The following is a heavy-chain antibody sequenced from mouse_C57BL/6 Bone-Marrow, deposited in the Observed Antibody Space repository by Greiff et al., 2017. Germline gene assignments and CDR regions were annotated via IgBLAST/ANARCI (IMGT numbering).Heavy chain of an antibody. CDR3: SEGSAVYDSAIEGYLDY. V-gene: IGHV1-87*01. CDR1: YTFSRRVH. J-gene: IGHJ2*01. CDR2: GQGLEWFG. Sequence: VQLVESGPELARPWASVKISCQAFYTFSRRVHFAIRDTNYWMQWVKQRPGQGLEWFGAIYPGNGDTSYKQKFKGKATLTADKSSSTAYMQFSGLTSEGSAVYDSAIEGYLDYWGQGTTLTVSS.